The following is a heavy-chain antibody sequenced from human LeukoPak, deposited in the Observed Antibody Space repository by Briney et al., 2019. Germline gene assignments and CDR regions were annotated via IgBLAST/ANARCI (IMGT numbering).Heavy chain of an antibody. J-gene: IGHJ6*02. Sequence: SGGSLRLSCAASGFTFSAYHMNWVRQAPGKGLEWVSSIPSSSSSKFYTDSVKGRFTISRDNAKNPLYLQMNSLRVDDTAVYYCAREWGIYGMDVWGQGTTVTVTS. V-gene: IGHV3-21*01. CDR1: GFTFSAYH. CDR2: IPSSSSSK. D-gene: IGHD1-26*01. CDR3: AREWGIYGMDV.